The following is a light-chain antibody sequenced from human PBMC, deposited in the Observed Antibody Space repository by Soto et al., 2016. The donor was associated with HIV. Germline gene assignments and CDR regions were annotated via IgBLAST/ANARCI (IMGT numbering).Light chain of an antibody. CDR2: FGS. J-gene: IGKJ2*01. CDR1: QSLKKSNGYNY. CDR3: MQGIHLPNT. V-gene: IGKV2-28*01. Sequence: DIVMTQSPLSLSVNPGETASISCRSSQSLKKSNGYNYLDWYVQKPGQSPQLLIYFGSHRAAEFPDRFSGSGSGTDFTLTITSVEAEDVGLYYCMQGIHLPNTFGQGTKLEIK.